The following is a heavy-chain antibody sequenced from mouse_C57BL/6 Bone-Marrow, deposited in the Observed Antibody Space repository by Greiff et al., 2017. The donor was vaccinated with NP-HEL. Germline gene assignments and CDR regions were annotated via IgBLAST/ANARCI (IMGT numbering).Heavy chain of an antibody. J-gene: IGHJ3*01. CDR1: GYTFTSYW. D-gene: IGHD1-1*01. V-gene: IGHV1-59*01. CDR2: IDPSDSYT. Sequence: QVQLQQPGAELVRPGTSVKLSCKASGYTFTSYWMHWVKQRPGQGLEWIGVIDPSDSYTNYNQKFKGKATLTVDTSSSTAYMQLSSLTSEDSAVYYCARSLGYGSSWGFAYWGQGTLVTVSA. CDR3: ARSLGYGSSWGFAY.